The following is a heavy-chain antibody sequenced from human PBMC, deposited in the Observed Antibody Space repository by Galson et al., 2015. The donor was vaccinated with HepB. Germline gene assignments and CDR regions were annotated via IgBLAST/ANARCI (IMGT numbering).Heavy chain of an antibody. Sequence: SLRLSCAASGFTFSDYYMSWIRQAPGKGLEWVSYISSSGSTIYYADSVKGRFTISRDNAKNSLYLQMNSLRAEDTAVFYCARIPLGYCSGGSCQRGPYWGQGTLVTASS. D-gene: IGHD2-15*01. CDR2: ISSSGSTI. CDR3: ARIPLGYCSGGSCQRGPY. V-gene: IGHV3-11*01. CDR1: GFTFSDYY. J-gene: IGHJ4*02.